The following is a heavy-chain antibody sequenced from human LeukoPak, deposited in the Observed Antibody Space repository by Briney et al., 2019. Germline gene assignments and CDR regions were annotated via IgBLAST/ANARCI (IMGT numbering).Heavy chain of an antibody. V-gene: IGHV1-2*02. CDR3: ARDLMVRGVNWFDP. D-gene: IGHD3-10*01. J-gene: IGHJ5*02. CDR2: INPNSGGT. CDR1: GYTFTGYY. Sequence: ASVKVSCTASGYTFTGYYMHWVRQAPGQGLEWMGWINPNSGGTNYAQKFQGRVTMTRDTSISTAYMELSRLRSDDTAVYYCARDLMVRGVNWFDPWGQGTLVTVSS.